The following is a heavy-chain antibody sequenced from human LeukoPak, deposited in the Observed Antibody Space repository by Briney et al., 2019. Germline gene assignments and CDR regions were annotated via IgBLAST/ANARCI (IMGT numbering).Heavy chain of an antibody. V-gene: IGHV3-11*06. Sequence: GGSLRLSCAASGFTFSDYYMSWIRQAPGKGLEWVSYISSSSSYTNYADSVKGRFTISRDNAKNSLYLQMNSLRAEDTAVCYCARGGYSSGWYDYFDYWGQGTLVTVSS. CDR3: ARGGYSSGWYDYFDY. D-gene: IGHD6-19*01. J-gene: IGHJ4*02. CDR2: ISSSSSYT. CDR1: GFTFSDYY.